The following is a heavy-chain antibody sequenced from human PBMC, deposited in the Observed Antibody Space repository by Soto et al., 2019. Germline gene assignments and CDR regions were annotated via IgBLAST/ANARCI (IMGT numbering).Heavy chain of an antibody. CDR1: GFSLSTSGVG. D-gene: IGHD4-17*01. CDR3: AHSRAEWGVTTVTTNSVFDY. CDR2: IYWDDDK. Sequence: SGPTLVKPTQTLTLTCTFSGFSLSTSGVGVGWIRQPPGKALEWLALIYWDDDKRYSPSLKSRLTITKDTSKNQVVLTMTTMDPVDTATYYCAHSRAEWGVTTVTTNSVFDYWGQGTLVTVSS. J-gene: IGHJ4*02. V-gene: IGHV2-5*02.